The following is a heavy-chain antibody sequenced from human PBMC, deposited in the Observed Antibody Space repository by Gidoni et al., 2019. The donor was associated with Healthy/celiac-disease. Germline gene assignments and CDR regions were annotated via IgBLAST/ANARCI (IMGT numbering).Heavy chain of an antibody. D-gene: IGHD3-10*01. CDR1: GGSISSSSYY. Sequence: QLQLQESGPGRVKPSETLSLTCTVSGGSISSSSYYWGWIRQPQGKGLEWIGSIYYSGSPYYNPSLKSRVTISVDTSKNQFSLKLSSVTAADTAVYYCARGRGITMVRGEGTFDPWGQGTLVTVSS. V-gene: IGHV4-39*01. CDR2: IYYSGSP. J-gene: IGHJ5*02. CDR3: ARGRGITMVRGEGTFDP.